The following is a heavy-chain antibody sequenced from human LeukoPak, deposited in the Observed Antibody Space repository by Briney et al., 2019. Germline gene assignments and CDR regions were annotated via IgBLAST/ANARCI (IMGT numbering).Heavy chain of an antibody. J-gene: IGHJ4*02. V-gene: IGHV3-66*02. CDR3: ARDSTPRYYDILTGYYTAVGYFDY. CDR2: IYNGGAT. D-gene: IGHD3-9*01. Sequence: GGSLRLSCVASGFTVSGKYMSWVRQAPGKGLEWVSVIYNGGATYYADSVKGRFTISRDNSKNTLYLQMNSLRAEDTAVYYCARDSTPRYYDILTGYYTAVGYFDYWGQGTLVTVSS. CDR1: GFTVSGKY.